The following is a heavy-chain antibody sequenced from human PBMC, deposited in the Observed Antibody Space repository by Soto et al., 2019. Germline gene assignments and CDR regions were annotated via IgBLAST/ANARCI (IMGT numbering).Heavy chain of an antibody. J-gene: IGHJ3*02. D-gene: IGHD6-19*01. CDR3: AKTANGWFSAFDI. Sequence: GSLRLSCAASGFTFSSYAMSWVRQAPGKGLEWVSTISGSGVSTYYAVSVKGRFTISRDNSKSTLYLQMNSLRAEDTAVYYCAKTANGWFSAFDIWGQGTMVTVSS. CDR1: GFTFSSYA. CDR2: ISGSGVST. V-gene: IGHV3-23*01.